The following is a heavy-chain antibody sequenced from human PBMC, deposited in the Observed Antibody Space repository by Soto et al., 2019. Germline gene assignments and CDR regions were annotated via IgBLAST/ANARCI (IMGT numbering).Heavy chain of an antibody. J-gene: IGHJ2*01. Sequence: DVQLLESGGGLVQPGGSLRLSCAASGFTFRSYAMSWVRQAPGKGLEWVSGISGSGISTHYADSVKGRFTASRDNSKNTLYLQMNSLRAEDTAVYNCAKEPVGPDWYFELWGRGTLVTVSS. CDR3: AKEPVGPDWYFEL. CDR2: ISGSGIST. V-gene: IGHV3-23*01. CDR1: GFTFRSYA.